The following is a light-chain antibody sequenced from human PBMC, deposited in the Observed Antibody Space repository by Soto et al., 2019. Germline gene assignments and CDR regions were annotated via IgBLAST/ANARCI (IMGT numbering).Light chain of an antibody. CDR2: DDS. V-gene: IGLV3-21*02. J-gene: IGLJ1*01. CDR3: QVWDISSDQYL. Sequence: SYELTQPPSVSVAPGQTARITCGGNNIGSKSVHWYQQRPGQAPVLVLYDDSNRPSGIPERFSGSNSGSTATLTISSAEAGDEADYFCQVWDISSDQYLFGTGTKLTVL. CDR1: NIGSKS.